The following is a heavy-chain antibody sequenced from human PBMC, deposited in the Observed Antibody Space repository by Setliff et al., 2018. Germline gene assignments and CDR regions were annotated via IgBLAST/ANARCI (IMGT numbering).Heavy chain of an antibody. V-gene: IGHV4-61*09. CDR3: ASSPTTAVKGGVFAV. CDR2: FHTSGST. J-gene: IGHJ2*01. D-gene: IGHD6-19*01. Sequence: PSETLSLTCSVSGGSISSGGFYWSWIRQSAGRGLEWIGHFHTSGSTHYNPSLKRRVTISVDTSKNQFSLNLNSVTAADTAEYFCASSPTTAVKGGVFAVWGRGTLVTVSS. CDR1: GGSISSGGFY.